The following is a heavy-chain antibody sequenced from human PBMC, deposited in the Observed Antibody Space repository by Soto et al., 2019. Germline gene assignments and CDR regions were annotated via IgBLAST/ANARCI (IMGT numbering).Heavy chain of an antibody. Sequence: QVQLVESGGRVVQPGRSLRLSCAASGLTFSTYGMHWVRQAPGKGLEWLTFISQDGSKTYYEDTVKGRFTISRDNSKNTHYRQRTGLRAVDTALYYWFKDRGLVFGYFNYWGQGTLVTVSS. CDR3: FKDRGLVFGYFNY. D-gene: IGHD3-10*02. CDR1: GLTFSTYG. V-gene: IGHV3-30*18. CDR2: ISQDGSKT. J-gene: IGHJ4*02.